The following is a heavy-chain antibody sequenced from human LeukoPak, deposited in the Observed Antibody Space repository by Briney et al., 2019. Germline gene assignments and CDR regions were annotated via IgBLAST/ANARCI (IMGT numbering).Heavy chain of an antibody. J-gene: IGHJ5*02. V-gene: IGHV4-34*01. D-gene: IGHD3-3*01. Sequence: GSLRLSCAASGFTFSDYYMSWIRQPPGKGLEWIGEINHSGSTNYNPSLKSRVTISVDTSKNQFSLKLSSVTAADTAVYYCARQKFWSGYHGWFDPWGQGTLVTVSS. CDR2: INHSGST. CDR3: ARQKFWSGYHGWFDP. CDR1: GFTFSDYY.